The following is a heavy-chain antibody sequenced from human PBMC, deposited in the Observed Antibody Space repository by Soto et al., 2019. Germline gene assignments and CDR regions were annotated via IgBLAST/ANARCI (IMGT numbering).Heavy chain of an antibody. CDR2: IFSSGTT. J-gene: IGHJ6*02. CDR1: GVSITSYF. V-gene: IGHV4-30-4*02. CDR3: ARVPSPFDFYYAMDV. Sequence: NPSETLSLTCTVSGVSITSYFWSWIRQAPGKGLEWIGYIFSSGTTYYNPSLKSRLTMSLDTSQNQFSLKLNSVTAADTAVYFCARVPSPFDFYYAMDVWGQGTTVTVSS. D-gene: IGHD3-16*01.